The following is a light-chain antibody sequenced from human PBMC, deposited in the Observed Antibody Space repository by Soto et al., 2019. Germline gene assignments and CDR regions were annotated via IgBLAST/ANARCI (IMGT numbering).Light chain of an antibody. Sequence: QSVLTQPASVSVSPGQSITISCIGTSSDVGGYNYVSWYQQHPGKAPKLMIYEVSNRPSGVSNRFSGSKSGNTASLTISGLQAEDEADYYCSSYTSTSTKVFGTGTKVTVL. CDR3: SSYTSTSTKV. V-gene: IGLV2-14*01. J-gene: IGLJ1*01. CDR1: SSDVGGYNY. CDR2: EVS.